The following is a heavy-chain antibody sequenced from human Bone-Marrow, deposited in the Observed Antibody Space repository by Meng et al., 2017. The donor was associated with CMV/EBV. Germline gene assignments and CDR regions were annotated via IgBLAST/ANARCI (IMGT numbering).Heavy chain of an antibody. V-gene: IGHV5-51*01. CDR3: ARVLRSGYSTPYFDY. CDR1: GYSFTNYW. D-gene: IGHD3-3*01. Sequence: GESLKISCKGSGYSFTNYWIAWVRQMPGKGLEWMGIIYPGVSDTRYSPSFQGQVTISADKSISTAYLQWSSLKASDTAMYYCARVLRSGYSTPYFDYWGQGTLVTVSS. J-gene: IGHJ4*02. CDR2: IYPGVSDT.